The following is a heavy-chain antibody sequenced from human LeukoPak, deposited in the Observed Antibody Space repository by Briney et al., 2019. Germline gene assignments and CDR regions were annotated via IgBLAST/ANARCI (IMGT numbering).Heavy chain of an antibody. Sequence: GGSLRLSCAASGFTFSNYNMNWVRQAPGKGLEWVSSISSSSSYIYYADSVKGRFTISRDNAKNSLYLQMNSLRAEDTAVYYCARSPGSWYYYYYYMDVWGKGTTVTVSS. CDR3: ARSPGSWYYYYYYMDV. V-gene: IGHV3-21*01. J-gene: IGHJ6*03. CDR1: GFTFSNYN. D-gene: IGHD1-26*01. CDR2: ISSSSSYI.